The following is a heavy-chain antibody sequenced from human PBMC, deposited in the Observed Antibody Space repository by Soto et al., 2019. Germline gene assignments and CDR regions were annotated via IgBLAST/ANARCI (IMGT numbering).Heavy chain of an antibody. CDR2: ISTDGGIT. D-gene: IGHD3-10*01. CDR3: VKETYFYGSGSSPYYFDY. J-gene: IGHJ4*02. Sequence: DVQVVESGGGFVQPGGSLRLSCSASGFTFSSYAMDWVRQAPGKGLEYVSRISTDGGITNYADSVKGRFTISRDNSKNTLYLQMSSLRPEDTAVYFCVKETYFYGSGSSPYYFDYWGQGTLVTVSS. CDR1: GFTFSSYA. V-gene: IGHV3-64D*06.